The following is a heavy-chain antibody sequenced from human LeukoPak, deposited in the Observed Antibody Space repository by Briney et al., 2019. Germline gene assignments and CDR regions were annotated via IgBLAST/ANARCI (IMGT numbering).Heavy chain of an antibody. CDR2: IYYSGST. Sequence: SETLSLTCTVSGGSISSYYWSWIRQPPGKGLEWIGYIYYSGSTNYNPSLKSRVTISVDTSKNQFSLKLSSVTAADTAVYYCAXXXXXXXXXXXXYYSGTIDYWGQGTLVTVSS. J-gene: IGHJ4*02. CDR1: GGSISSYY. V-gene: IGHV4-59*08. CDR3: AXXXXXXXXXXXXYYSGTIDY. D-gene: IGHD3-10*01.